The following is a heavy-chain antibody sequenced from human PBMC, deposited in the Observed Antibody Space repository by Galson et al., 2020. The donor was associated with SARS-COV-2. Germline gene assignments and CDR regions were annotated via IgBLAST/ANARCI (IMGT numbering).Heavy chain of an antibody. CDR2: IYYSGST. Sequence: SETLSLTCTVSGGSISSSSYYWGWIRQPPGKGLEWIGSIYYSGSTYYNPSLKSRVTISVDTSKNQFSLKLSSVTAADTAVYYCAGEIGFWSGSNGQFDYWGQGTLVTVSS. V-gene: IGHV4-39*07. CDR3: AGEIGFWSGSNGQFDY. CDR1: GGSISSSSYY. D-gene: IGHD3-3*01. J-gene: IGHJ4*02.